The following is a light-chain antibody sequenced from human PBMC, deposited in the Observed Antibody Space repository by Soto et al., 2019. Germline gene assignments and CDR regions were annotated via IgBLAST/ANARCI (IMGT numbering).Light chain of an antibody. CDR3: QQYTNWPIT. CDR1: QTVGRDY. V-gene: IGKV3D-20*02. Sequence: ILLTQSPATLSLSPGERATLSCRASQTVGRDYLAWYQHKPGQAPRLLIYGISNRATGIPDRFSGSGSGTEFTLTISSVQPEDVAIYYCQQYTNWPITFGQGTRLEIK. J-gene: IGKJ5*01. CDR2: GIS.